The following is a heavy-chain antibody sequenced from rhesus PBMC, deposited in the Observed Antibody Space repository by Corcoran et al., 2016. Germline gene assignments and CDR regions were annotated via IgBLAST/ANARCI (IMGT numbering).Heavy chain of an antibody. Sequence: QVQLQESGPGLVKPSETLSLTCAVSGYSISSNYWSWIRQPPGKGLEWIGYIYGSSGSNYYNPSLKRRVTISTDTSKNQCSLKLSSGTAADTAVYYCARDPYCTGSGCYAQGRGYFDLWGPGTPITISS. J-gene: IGHJ2*01. V-gene: IGHV4-147*01. D-gene: IGHD2-21*01. CDR1: GYSISSNY. CDR3: ARDPYCTGSGCYAQGRGYFDL. CDR2: IYGSSGSN.